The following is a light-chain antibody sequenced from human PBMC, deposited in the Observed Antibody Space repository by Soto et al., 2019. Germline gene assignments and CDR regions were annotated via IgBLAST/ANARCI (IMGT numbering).Light chain of an antibody. CDR2: EVS. CDR1: SSDVGAYDF. Sequence: QSVLTQPASVSGSPGQSIAISCTGTSSDVGAYDFVSWYQQHPDKAPKLMIYEVSHRPSGVSYRFSGSKSVNTATLTIPGLQAEDEADYYCSSYTTSSTRVFGTGTKVTVL. J-gene: IGLJ1*01. V-gene: IGLV2-14*03. CDR3: SSYTTSSTRV.